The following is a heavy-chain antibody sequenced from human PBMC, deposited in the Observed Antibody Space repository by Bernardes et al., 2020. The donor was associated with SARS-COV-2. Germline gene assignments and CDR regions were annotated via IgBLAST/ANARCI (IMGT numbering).Heavy chain of an antibody. CDR2: INHSGST. CDR3: ASGYYYDTSGFDL. D-gene: IGHD3-22*01. V-gene: IGHV4-34*01. CDR1: GGSFSGYY. J-gene: IGHJ2*01. Sequence: SETLPLTCAVYGGSFSGYYWSWIRQPPGQGLEWIGEINHSGSTNYNPSLKSRVTISVDTSKNQFSLKLSSVTAADTAVYYCASGYYYDTSGFDLWGRGTLVTGSS.